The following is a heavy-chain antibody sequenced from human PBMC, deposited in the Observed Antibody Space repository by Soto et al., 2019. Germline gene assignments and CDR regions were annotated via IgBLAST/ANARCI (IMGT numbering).Heavy chain of an antibody. J-gene: IGHJ6*02. CDR2: IRSKAYGGTT. Sequence: GGSLRLSCTASGFTFGDYAMSWFRQAPGKGLEWVGFIRSKAYGGTTEYAASVKGRFTISRDDSKSIAYLQMNSLKTEDTAVYYCTSATHCRGGSCHLYGMYVWGQGSTVTVSS. CDR3: TSATHCRGGSCHLYGMYV. CDR1: GFTFGDYA. V-gene: IGHV3-49*03. D-gene: IGHD2-15*01.